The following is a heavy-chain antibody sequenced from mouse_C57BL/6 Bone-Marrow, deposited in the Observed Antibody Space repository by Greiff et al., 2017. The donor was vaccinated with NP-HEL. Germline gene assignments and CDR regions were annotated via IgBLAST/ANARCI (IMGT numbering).Heavy chain of an antibody. CDR1: GYTFTNYW. J-gene: IGHJ4*01. V-gene: IGHV1-63*01. Sequence: QVQLKQSGAELVRPGTSVKMSCKASGYTFTNYWIGWAKQRPGHGLEWIGDIYPGGGYTNYIEKFKGKATLTADKSSSTAYMQFSSLTSEDSAIYYCARTGEDAMDYWGQGTSVTVSS. CDR2: IYPGGGYT. D-gene: IGHD4-1*01. CDR3: ARTGEDAMDY.